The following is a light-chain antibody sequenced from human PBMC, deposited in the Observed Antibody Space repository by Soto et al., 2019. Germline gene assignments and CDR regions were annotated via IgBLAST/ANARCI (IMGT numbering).Light chain of an antibody. Sequence: EIVLTQSPDTLSLSPGEGATLSCRAGQSVSSDSLAWYQQKPGQAPRLLIYGTSTRATGIPDRFSGSGSGTDFTLTISRLGPEDFAVYYCQQYVPSPEWTFGQGTKVEIK. CDR1: QSVSSDS. J-gene: IGKJ1*01. CDR2: GTS. V-gene: IGKV3-20*01. CDR3: QQYVPSPEWT.